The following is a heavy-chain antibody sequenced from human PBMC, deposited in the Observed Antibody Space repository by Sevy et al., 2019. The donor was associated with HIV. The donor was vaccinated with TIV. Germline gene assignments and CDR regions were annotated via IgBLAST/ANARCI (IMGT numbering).Heavy chain of an antibody. Sequence: GGCLRLSCAASGITLTPYWMHWVRQAPGKGLVRVSRINSDGSSTSYAESVKGRFTISRDNGKNTLYLQMKSLRVEDTAVYFCSRGLYYYDMRGHQEPGDYWGQGVLVPVSS. J-gene: IGHJ4*02. CDR2: INSDGSST. CDR3: SRGLYYYDMRGHQEPGDY. V-gene: IGHV3-74*01. D-gene: IGHD3-22*01. CDR1: GITLTPYW.